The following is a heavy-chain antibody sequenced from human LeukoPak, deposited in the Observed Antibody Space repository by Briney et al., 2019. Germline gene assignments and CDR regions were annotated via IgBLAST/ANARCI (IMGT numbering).Heavy chain of an antibody. CDR3: ASAAAITMLRETYYMDV. CDR1: GYTFTGYY. D-gene: IGHD3-10*02. V-gene: IGHV1-2*02. Sequence: ASVKVSCKTSGYTFTGYYIHWVRQAPGQGLEWMGWINPNSGDTNYAQKFQGRITMTRDTSISTAYMELSRLRSDDTAVYYCASAAAITMLRETYYMDVWAKGPRSPFP. J-gene: IGHJ6*03. CDR2: INPNSGDT.